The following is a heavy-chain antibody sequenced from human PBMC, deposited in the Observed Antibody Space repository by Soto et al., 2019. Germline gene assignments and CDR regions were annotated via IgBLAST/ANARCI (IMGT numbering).Heavy chain of an antibody. CDR1: GFTFSSYG. Sequence: QVQLVESGGGVVQTGKSLRLSCAGSGFTFSSYGMHWVRLAPGKGLEWLAAISHDGSSNYYADSVNGRFTISRDNSKNTLYLQMNSLRVDDTAVYYCAKSTGGATIGPCHHWGQGTLVTVSS. J-gene: IGHJ4*02. D-gene: IGHD5-12*01. CDR2: ISHDGSSN. V-gene: IGHV3-30*18. CDR3: AKSTGGATIGPCHH.